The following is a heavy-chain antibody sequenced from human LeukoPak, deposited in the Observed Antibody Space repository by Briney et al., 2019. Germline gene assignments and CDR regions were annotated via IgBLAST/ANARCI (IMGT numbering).Heavy chain of an antibody. D-gene: IGHD1-14*01. Sequence: GGSLRLSCTASGLTFSTSGFNWVRQAPGKELEWVASIGPTGSDRYHADSIKGRFTISRDNANNFLYLEMNSLRAEDTAVYYCATETNGRHYDYWGQGTLLTVSS. V-gene: IGHV3-21*06. J-gene: IGHJ4*02. CDR3: ATETNGRHYDY. CDR2: IGPTGSDR. CDR1: GLTFSTSG.